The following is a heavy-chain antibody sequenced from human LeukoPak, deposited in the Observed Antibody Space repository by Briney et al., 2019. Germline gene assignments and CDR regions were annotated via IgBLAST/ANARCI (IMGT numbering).Heavy chain of an antibody. Sequence: GGSLRLSCAASGFTFSSYWMSWVRQAPGKGLEWVAVISYDGSNKYYADSVKGRFTISRDNSKNTLYLQMNSLRAEDTAVYYCVARYYYSSGITDDYWGQGTMVTVSS. J-gene: IGHJ4*02. D-gene: IGHD3-10*01. CDR2: ISYDGSNK. CDR3: VARYYYSSGITDDY. CDR1: GFTFSSYW. V-gene: IGHV3-30-3*01.